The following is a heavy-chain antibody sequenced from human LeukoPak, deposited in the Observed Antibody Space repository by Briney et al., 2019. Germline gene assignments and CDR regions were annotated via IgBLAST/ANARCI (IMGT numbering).Heavy chain of an antibody. CDR2: IYSGGST. D-gene: IGHD1-14*01. J-gene: IGHJ4*02. CDR1: GFTVSSNY. CDR3: ARDPSTAPGY. Sequence: PGGSLRLSCAASGFTVSSNYMSWVRQAPGKGLEWVSVIYSGGSTYYADSVEGRFTISRDNSKNTLYLQMNSLRAEDTAVYYCARDPSTAPGYWGQGTLVTVSS. V-gene: IGHV3-53*01.